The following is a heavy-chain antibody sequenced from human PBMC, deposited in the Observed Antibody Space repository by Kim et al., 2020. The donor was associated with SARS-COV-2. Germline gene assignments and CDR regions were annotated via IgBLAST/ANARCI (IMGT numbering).Heavy chain of an antibody. V-gene: IGHV4-59*02. J-gene: IGHJ5*02. CDR3: ATISVTGPQRVNL. D-gene: IGHD6-19*01. CDR1: GDSVRNYY. CDR2: VYYGGST. Sequence: SETLSLTCNVSGDSVRNYYWSWLRQSPGKGLEWIGYVYYGGSTNYNPSLRSRVRFSFDTSKNQLSLSLNSVTAADTAVYYCATISVTGPQRVNLWGQGTLVLVSS.